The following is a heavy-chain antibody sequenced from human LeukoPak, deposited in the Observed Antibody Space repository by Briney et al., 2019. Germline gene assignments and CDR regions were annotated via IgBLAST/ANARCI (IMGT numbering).Heavy chain of an antibody. J-gene: IGHJ3*02. CDR2: INWNTNSI. CDR3: AKGSSGWSTDAFDI. D-gene: IGHD6-19*01. V-gene: IGHV3-9*01. Sequence: GGSLRLSCAASGFTFDDYAMHWVRQAPGKGLEWVSGINWNTNSIKYADSVKGRFTISRDNAKNSLYLQMNSLRAEDTAFYYCAKGSSGWSTDAFDIWGQGTMVTVSS. CDR1: GFTFDDYA.